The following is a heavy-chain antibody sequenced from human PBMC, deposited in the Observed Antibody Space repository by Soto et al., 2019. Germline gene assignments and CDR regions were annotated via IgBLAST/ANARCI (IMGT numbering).Heavy chain of an antibody. V-gene: IGHV1-69*02. CDR3: XXXAMXVXATGAFDI. J-gene: IGHJ3*02. CDR1: GGTFNTYS. CDR2: IIPIVGIA. Sequence: QAQLVQSGAEVKKPGSSVKVSCQAAGGTFNTYSINWVRQAPGQGLEWMGRIIPIVGIAKYAQKFQGRVAXXXXXXXXXXXXXXXXXXXXXXXXXXXXXXAMXVXATGAFDIWGQGTMVTVSS.